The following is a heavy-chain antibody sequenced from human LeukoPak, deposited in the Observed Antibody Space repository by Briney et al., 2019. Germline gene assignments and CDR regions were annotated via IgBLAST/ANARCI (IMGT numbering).Heavy chain of an antibody. CDR3: HWGSYRYDY. CDR2: IYYSGIT. CDR1: GGSIRGYY. V-gene: IGHV4-59*12. Sequence: PSETLSLTCTVPGGSIRGYYWSWIRQPPGKGLEYIGYIYYSGITNYHPSLKSRVTISVDTSKNQFSLKLSSVTAADTAVYYCHWGSYRYDYWGQGTLVTVSS. D-gene: IGHD3-16*02. J-gene: IGHJ4*02.